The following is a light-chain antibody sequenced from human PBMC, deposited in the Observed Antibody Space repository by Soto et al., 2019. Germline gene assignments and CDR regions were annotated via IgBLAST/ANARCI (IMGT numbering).Light chain of an antibody. V-gene: IGLV2-14*01. CDR2: EVS. Sequence: QSALTQPASVSGSPGQSITISCTGTSSDVGGYNYVSWYQQHPGKAPKLMIYEVSNRPSGVSNRFSGSKSGNTASLTISGIQAEDEADYYCSSYTGSSTLVFGGGTKLTVL. CDR3: SSYTGSSTLV. J-gene: IGLJ2*01. CDR1: SSDVGGYNY.